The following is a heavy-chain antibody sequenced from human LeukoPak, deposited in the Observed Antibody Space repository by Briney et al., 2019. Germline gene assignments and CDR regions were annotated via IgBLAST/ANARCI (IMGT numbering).Heavy chain of an antibody. V-gene: IGHV4-59*01. D-gene: IGHD3-22*01. J-gene: IGHJ5*02. Sequence: PSETLSLTCTVSGXSISNFYGSWIRQPPGKGLEWIGYIYHSGSTNYNPSLKSRVTISVDTSKNQFSLKLSSVTAADTAVYYCASHYYYDSSGYYSPWGQGTLVTVSS. CDR1: GXSISNFY. CDR3: ASHYYYDSSGYYSP. CDR2: IYHSGST.